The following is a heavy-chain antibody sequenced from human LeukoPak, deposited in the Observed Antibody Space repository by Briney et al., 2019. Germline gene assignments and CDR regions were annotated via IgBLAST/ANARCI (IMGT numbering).Heavy chain of an antibody. Sequence: GGSLRLSCAASGFTFSSYAMSWVRQAPGKGLEWVSAISGSGGSTYYADSVKGRFTISRDNSKNTLYLQMNSLRAEDTAVYYCAKSSGCSSTSCYSRVFDYWGQGTLVTVSP. J-gene: IGHJ4*02. D-gene: IGHD2-2*01. CDR2: ISGSGGST. CDR3: AKSSGCSSTSCYSRVFDY. CDR1: GFTFSSYA. V-gene: IGHV3-23*01.